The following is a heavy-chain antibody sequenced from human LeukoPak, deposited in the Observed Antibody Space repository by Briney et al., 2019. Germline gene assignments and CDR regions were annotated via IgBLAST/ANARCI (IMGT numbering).Heavy chain of an antibody. CDR1: GFTFGSYA. CDR2: ITSSGDTT. D-gene: IGHD3-22*01. CDR3: AKDQGYYYDRSVSYYFDY. V-gene: IGHV3-23*01. Sequence: PGGSLRLSCAASGFTFGSYAMSWVRQAPDMGLEWVSAITSSGDTTYYVDSVKGRFTISRDNSKNTLYLQMKSLRAEDTAVYYCAKDQGYYYDRSVSYYFDYWGQGTLVTVSS. J-gene: IGHJ4*02.